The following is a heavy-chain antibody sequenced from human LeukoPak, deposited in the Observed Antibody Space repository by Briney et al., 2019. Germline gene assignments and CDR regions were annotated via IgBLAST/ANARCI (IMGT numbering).Heavy chain of an antibody. D-gene: IGHD3-10*01. CDR1: GFTFSSYA. Sequence: LSGGSLRLSCAASGFTFSSYAMSWVRQAPGKGLEWVSAISGSGGSTYYADSVKGRFTISRDNAKNTLYLQMNSLRAEDTAVYYCARYYGSGTYSLDYWGQGTLVTVSS. CDR3: ARYYGSGTYSLDY. CDR2: ISGSGGST. J-gene: IGHJ4*02. V-gene: IGHV3-23*01.